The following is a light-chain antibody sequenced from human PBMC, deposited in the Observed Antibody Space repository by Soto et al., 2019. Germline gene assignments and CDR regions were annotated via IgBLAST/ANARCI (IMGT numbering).Light chain of an antibody. CDR2: EVS. CDR1: SRDVGGYNY. Sequence: QSALTQPASVYGSPGQSITISCTGTSRDVGGYNYVSWHQQHPGKAPKVIITEVSNRPSGVSNRFSGSKSGNTASLTISGRQAEDEADDYYCVYISSSTFVVFGGGTKLTVL. V-gene: IGLV2-14*01. J-gene: IGLJ2*01. CDR3: CVYISSSTFVV.